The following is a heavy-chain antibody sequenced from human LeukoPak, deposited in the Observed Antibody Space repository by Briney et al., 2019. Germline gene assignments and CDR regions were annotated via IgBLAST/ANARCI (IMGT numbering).Heavy chain of an antibody. CDR2: IYYSGYT. J-gene: IGHJ6*03. V-gene: IGHV4-39*01. Sequence: PSETLSLTCTVSGGSISSGSFYWGWIRRPPGKGLEWIGSIYYSGYTYYNPSLESRVTISVDTSKNQFSLKLSSVTAADTAVYYCARQRDGYNFRYYYYMDVWGKGTTVTISS. D-gene: IGHD5-24*01. CDR1: GGSISSGSFY. CDR3: ARQRDGYNFRYYYYMDV.